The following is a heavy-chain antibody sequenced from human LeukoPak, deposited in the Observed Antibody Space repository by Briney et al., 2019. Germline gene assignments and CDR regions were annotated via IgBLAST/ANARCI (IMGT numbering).Heavy chain of an antibody. V-gene: IGHV3-74*01. CDR3: ARAPSEIGGYYPEYFRH. CDR2: IKSDGRT. CDR1: GFTLSSYW. J-gene: IGHJ1*01. D-gene: IGHD3-22*01. Sequence: PGGSLRLSCAASGFTLSSYWMHWVRQAPGKGLVWVSRIKSDGRTNYADSVKGRFTISRDNAKNTVSLQMNSLSAEDTGVYYCARAPSEIGGYYPEYFRHWGQGTLVIVSS.